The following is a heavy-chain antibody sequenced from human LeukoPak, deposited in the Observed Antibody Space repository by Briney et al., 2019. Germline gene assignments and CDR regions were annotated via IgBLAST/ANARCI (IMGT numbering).Heavy chain of an antibody. D-gene: IGHD5-24*01. J-gene: IGHJ4*02. Sequence: GGSLRLSCAASGFTFSSYAMHWVRQTPGKGLECMTVVSHDGGSEHYADSVKGRFTISRDNSKNTLYLQMNSLRVEDTAVYYCVRDRGAGYNSIDYWGQGTLVTVSS. CDR2: VSHDGGSE. V-gene: IGHV3-30-3*01. CDR1: GFTFSSYA. CDR3: VRDRGAGYNSIDY.